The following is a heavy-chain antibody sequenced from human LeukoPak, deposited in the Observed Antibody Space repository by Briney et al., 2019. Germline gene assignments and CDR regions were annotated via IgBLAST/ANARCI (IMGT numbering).Heavy chain of an antibody. CDR2: IYYSGSA. V-gene: IGHV4-39*01. CDR3: ARQTGGTSSIAD. Sequence: SETLSLTCAVSGDSISSNYYWAWIRQPPGKGLEWIGNIYYSGSAYFDPSLRSRVTLSVDTSKNHFSLKLSSVTAADTAVYYCARQTGGTSSIADWGQGTLVTVSS. J-gene: IGHJ4*02. CDR1: GDSISSNYY. D-gene: IGHD6-6*01.